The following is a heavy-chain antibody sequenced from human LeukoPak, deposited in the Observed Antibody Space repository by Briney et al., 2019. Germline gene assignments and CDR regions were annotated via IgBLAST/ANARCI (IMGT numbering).Heavy chain of an antibody. CDR2: IYTSGST. Sequence: SETLSLTCTVSGGSISSYYWSWIRQPAGKGLEWIGRIYTSGSTNYNPSLRSRVTISVDTSKNQFSLKLSSVTAADTAVYYCARETAYYYDSSGYWTYYFDYWGQGTLVTVSS. CDR1: GGSISSYY. D-gene: IGHD3-22*01. J-gene: IGHJ4*02. V-gene: IGHV4-4*07. CDR3: ARETAYYYDSSGYWTYYFDY.